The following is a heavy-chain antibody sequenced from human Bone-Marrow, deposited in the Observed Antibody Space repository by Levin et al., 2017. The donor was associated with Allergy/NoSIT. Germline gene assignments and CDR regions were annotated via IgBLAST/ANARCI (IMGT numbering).Heavy chain of an antibody. J-gene: IGHJ3*01. CDR1: GGSISTDGYF. CDR3: ARDQGDVFDV. CDR2: IYHTGDT. Sequence: SETLSLTCSVSGGSISTDGYFWNWIRQDAGMGLEWIGFIYHTGDTYYNPSLKSRITMSVDTSTNQFSLNLTSVTAADTAVYYCARDQGDVFDVWGQGTRVTVSS. V-gene: IGHV4-31*03.